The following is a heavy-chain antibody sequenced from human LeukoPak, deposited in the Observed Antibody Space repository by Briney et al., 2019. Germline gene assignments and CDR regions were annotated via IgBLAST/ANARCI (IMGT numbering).Heavy chain of an antibody. V-gene: IGHV1-18*04. Sequence: GASVKVSCKASGYTFTSYYMHWVRQAPGQGLEWMGWISAYNGNTNYAQKLQGRVTMTTDTSTSTAYMELRSLRSDDTAVYYCARAANYYYYYGMDVWGQGTTVTVSS. J-gene: IGHJ6*02. CDR3: ARAANYYYYYGMDV. CDR1: GYTFTSYY. CDR2: ISAYNGNT.